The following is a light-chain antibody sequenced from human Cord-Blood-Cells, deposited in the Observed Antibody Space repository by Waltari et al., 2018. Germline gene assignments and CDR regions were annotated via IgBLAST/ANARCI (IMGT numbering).Light chain of an antibody. CDR1: QSVSSN. CDR3: QQYNNWPPYT. Sequence: EIVMTQSPATLSVSPGERATLSCRASQSVSSNLAWYPQKPGQAPRLLIYGASTRATGIPAMFSGSGSGTEFTLTISSLQSEDFAVYYCQQYNNWPPYTFGQGTKLEIK. J-gene: IGKJ2*01. V-gene: IGKV3-15*01. CDR2: GAS.